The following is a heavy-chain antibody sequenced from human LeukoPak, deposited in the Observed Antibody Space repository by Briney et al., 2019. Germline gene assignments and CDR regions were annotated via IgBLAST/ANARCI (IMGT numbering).Heavy chain of an antibody. J-gene: IGHJ5*02. CDR1: GFTFSDAW. D-gene: IGHD3-16*01. Sequence: PGGSLRLSCAASGFTFSDAWMNWVRQAPGKGLEWVRRIRSNTDSGTTDYAAPVKGRFTISRDDSINTLYLRLNGLKTADTAVYYCTTEREHVWVHLRGFDPWGQGTLVTVSS. CDR2: IRSNTDSGTT. CDR3: TTEREHVWVHLRGFDP. V-gene: IGHV3-15*01.